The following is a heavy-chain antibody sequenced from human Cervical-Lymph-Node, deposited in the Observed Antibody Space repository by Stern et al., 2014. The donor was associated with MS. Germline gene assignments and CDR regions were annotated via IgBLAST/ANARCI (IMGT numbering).Heavy chain of an antibody. CDR1: GFSLSTSGVG. Sequence: QITLKESGPTLVKPTQTLTLTCTFSGFSLSTSGVGVGWIRQPPGKALEWLALIYWDDEKRYSPSLKSRLTITKDTSKNQVVLTMTNMDPVDTATYYCAHTVSIAAAGTWFDPWGQGTLVTVSS. D-gene: IGHD6-13*01. J-gene: IGHJ5*02. CDR2: IYWDDEK. CDR3: AHTVSIAAAGTWFDP. V-gene: IGHV2-5*02.